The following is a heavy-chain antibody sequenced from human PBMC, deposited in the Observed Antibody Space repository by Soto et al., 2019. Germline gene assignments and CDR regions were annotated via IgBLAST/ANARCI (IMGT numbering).Heavy chain of an antibody. V-gene: IGHV4-4*07. J-gene: IGHJ4*02. D-gene: IGHD6-19*01. CDR2: IYSSGST. CDR3: ARDMPPDVAVAAN. CDR1: GGSISGYF. Sequence: KTSETLSLTCTVSGGSISGYFWSWIRQPAGKGVEWIGRIYSSGSTNYNPSLKSRVTMSIDTSKNQFSLKLSSVTAADTAVYYCARDMPPDVAVAANWGQGTLVTVSS.